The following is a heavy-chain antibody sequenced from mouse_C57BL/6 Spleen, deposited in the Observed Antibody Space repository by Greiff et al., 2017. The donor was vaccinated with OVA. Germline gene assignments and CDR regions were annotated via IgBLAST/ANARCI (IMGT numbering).Heavy chain of an antibody. J-gene: IGHJ2*01. Sequence: EVQLQQSGPELVTPGASVTISCKASGYSFTDYNMNWVKQRTGKRLEWIGVINPNYGTTSNAEKYTSNATSTVNQTTITDYMQHNSLTSEDAAVYCGARGRITTKGFDYWGQGTTLTVSS. V-gene: IGHV1-39*01. D-gene: IGHD1-1*01. CDR1: GYSFTDYN. CDR3: ARGRITTKGFDY. CDR2: INPNYGTT.